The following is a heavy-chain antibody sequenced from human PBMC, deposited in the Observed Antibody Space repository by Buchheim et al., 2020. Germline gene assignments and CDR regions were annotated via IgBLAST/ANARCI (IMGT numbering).Heavy chain of an antibody. V-gene: IGHV4-59*01. Sequence: QVLVQESGAGLVQPSETLFLTCSVSADSFSSYYWSWIRQPPGKGLEWIGYTSYSGSINYNPSLRSRVTISVDTSKSQFSLKVTSVSTADTAMYYCARQQWFNRPFDLWGQGTL. CDR2: TSYSGSI. CDR3: ARQQWFNRPFDL. J-gene: IGHJ4*02. CDR1: ADSFSSYY. D-gene: IGHD3-22*01.